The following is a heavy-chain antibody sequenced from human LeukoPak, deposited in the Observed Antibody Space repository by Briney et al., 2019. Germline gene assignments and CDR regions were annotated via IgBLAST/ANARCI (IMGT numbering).Heavy chain of an antibody. CDR3: ARGLGYSYGQYYFDY. V-gene: IGHV3-66*01. D-gene: IGHD5-18*01. CDR1: GFTVSSNY. J-gene: IGHJ4*02. CDR2: IYSGGST. Sequence: GGSLRLSCAASGFTVSSNYMSWVRQAPGKGLEWVSVIYSGGSTYYADSVKGRFTISRDNSKNTLYLQMNSLRAEDTAVYYCARGLGYSYGQYYFDYWGQGTLVTVSS.